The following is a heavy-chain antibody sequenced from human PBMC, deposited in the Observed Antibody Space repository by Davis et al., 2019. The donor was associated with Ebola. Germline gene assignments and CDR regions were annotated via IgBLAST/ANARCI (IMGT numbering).Heavy chain of an antibody. Sequence: GESLKISCAASGFTFSSYSMNWVRQAPGKGLEWVSYISSSSSTIYYADSVKGRFTISRDNAKNSLYLQMNSLRAEDTAVYYCARASIAVAGNWGQGTLVTVSS. CDR3: ARASIAVAGN. CDR1: GFTFSSYS. CDR2: ISSSSSTI. V-gene: IGHV3-48*01. J-gene: IGHJ4*02. D-gene: IGHD6-19*01.